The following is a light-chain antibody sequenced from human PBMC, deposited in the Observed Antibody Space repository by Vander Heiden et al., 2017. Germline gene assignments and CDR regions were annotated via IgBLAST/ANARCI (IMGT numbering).Light chain of an antibody. V-gene: IGKV1-5*01. CDR3: QQYHSPWT. J-gene: IGKJ1*01. Sequence: DIQMTQSPSTLSASVGDRVTVTCRASQSIHYYLAWFQQKPGKAPNLLISNASNLESGGPSRFSGSGSGTEFTLTITRLQPDDFATYFCQQYHSPWTFGQGTKLE. CDR1: QSIHYY. CDR2: NAS.